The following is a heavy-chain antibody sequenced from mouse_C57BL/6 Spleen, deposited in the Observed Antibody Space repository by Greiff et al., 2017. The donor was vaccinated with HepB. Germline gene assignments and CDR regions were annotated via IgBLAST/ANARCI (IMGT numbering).Heavy chain of an antibody. Sequence: DVKLVESGGGLVKPGGSLKLSCAASGFTFSSYAMSWVRQTPEKRLEWVATISDGGSYTYYPDNVKGRFTISRDNAKNNLYLQMSHLKSEDTAMYYCASNYYGSSYLFDYWGQGTTLTVSS. D-gene: IGHD1-1*01. J-gene: IGHJ2*01. CDR2: ISDGGSYT. V-gene: IGHV5-4*03. CDR1: GFTFSSYA. CDR3: ASNYYGSSYLFDY.